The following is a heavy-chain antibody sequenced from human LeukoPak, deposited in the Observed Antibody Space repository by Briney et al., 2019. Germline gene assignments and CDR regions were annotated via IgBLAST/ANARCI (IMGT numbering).Heavy chain of an antibody. Sequence: SETLSLTCTVSGGSLSGFYWTWIRQPPGKGLEYIGYIYNLRTNYNPSLKSRVTISVDTSKNHFSLGLSSVTAADTAVYYCAGAYDSGPFHIWGQGTMVTVSS. CDR1: GGSLSGFY. CDR2: IYNLRT. V-gene: IGHV4-59*01. J-gene: IGHJ3*02. D-gene: IGHD3-16*01. CDR3: AGAYDSGPFHI.